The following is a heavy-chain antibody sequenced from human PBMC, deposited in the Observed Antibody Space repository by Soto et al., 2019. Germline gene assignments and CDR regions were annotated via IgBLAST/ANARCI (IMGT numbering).Heavy chain of an antibody. D-gene: IGHD3-22*01. V-gene: IGHV3-74*01. J-gene: IGHJ4*02. CDR2: INSDGSST. CDR1: GFTFSSYW. CDR3: ARCGSYYDSSGYYFDY. Sequence: LRLSCAASGFTFSSYWIHWVRQSPCKGLVWVSRINSDGSSTSYADSVKGRFTISRDNAKNTLYLQMNSLRAEDTAVYYCARCGSYYDSSGYYFDYWGQGTLVTVSS.